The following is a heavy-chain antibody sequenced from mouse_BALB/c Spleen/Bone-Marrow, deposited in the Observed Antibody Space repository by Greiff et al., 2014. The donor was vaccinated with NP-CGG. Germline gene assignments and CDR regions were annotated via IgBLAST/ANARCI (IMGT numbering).Heavy chain of an antibody. CDR3: ARDKNYGSYWYFDV. CDR1: GFTFTDYY. Sequence: EVQGVESGGGLVQPGGSLRLSCATSGFTFTDYYMSWVRQPPGKALEWLGFIRNKANGYTTEYSASVKGRFTISRDNSQSILYLRMNTLRAEDSATYYCARDKNYGSYWYFDVWGAGTTVTVSS. D-gene: IGHD2-1*01. V-gene: IGHV7-3*02. CDR2: IRNKANGYTT. J-gene: IGHJ1*01.